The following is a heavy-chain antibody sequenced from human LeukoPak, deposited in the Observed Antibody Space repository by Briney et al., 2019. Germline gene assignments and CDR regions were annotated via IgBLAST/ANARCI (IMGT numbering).Heavy chain of an antibody. CDR3: AKRSGGPSPFDY. CDR1: GFSFSSYG. D-gene: IGHD3-3*01. J-gene: IGHJ4*02. Sequence: GGSLRLSCAASGFSFSSYGMTWVRQAPGKGLEWVSVISGAGRSIYYADSVKGRFTISRDNSMNTLYLQMNSLRADDTAVYYCAKRSGGPSPFDYWGQGALVTVSS. V-gene: IGHV3-23*01. CDR2: ISGAGRSI.